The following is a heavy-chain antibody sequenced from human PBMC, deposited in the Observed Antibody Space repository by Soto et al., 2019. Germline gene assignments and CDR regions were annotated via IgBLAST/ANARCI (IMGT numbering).Heavy chain of an antibody. D-gene: IGHD1-7*01. CDR1: GYTFTGYY. V-gene: IGHV1-2*04. CDR3: ARDGDNWNYGYYYYYMDV. J-gene: IGHJ6*03. Sequence: GPVKVSCKASGYTFTGYYMHWVRQAPGQGLEWMGWINPNSGGTNYAQKFQGWVTMTRDTSISTAYMELSRLRSDDTAVYYCARDGDNWNYGYYYYYMDVWGKGTTVTVSS. CDR2: INPNSGGT.